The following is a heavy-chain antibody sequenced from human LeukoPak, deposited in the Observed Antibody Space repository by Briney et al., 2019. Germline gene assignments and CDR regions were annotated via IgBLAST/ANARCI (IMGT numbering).Heavy chain of an antibody. CDR1: GGPISSSSYY. J-gene: IGHJ4*02. CDR2: IYYTGST. CDR3: ARLYRGSWGYIDY. V-gene: IGHV4-39*01. Sequence: SETLSLTCTVSGGPISSSSYYWGWIRQPPGKGLEWIGSIYYTGSTYDNPSLKSRVTISVDTSKNQFSLKLSSVTAADTAVYYCARLYRGSWGYIDYWGQGTLVTVSS. D-gene: IGHD6-13*01.